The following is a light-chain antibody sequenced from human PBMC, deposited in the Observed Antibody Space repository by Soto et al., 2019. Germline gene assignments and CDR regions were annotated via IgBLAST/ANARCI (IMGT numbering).Light chain of an antibody. V-gene: IGLV1-51*01. CDR2: DDN. Sequence: QSALTQPPSVSAAPGQKVTISCSGSSSNIGGNSVSWYQQLPGTAPKLLIYDDNKRPSGIPDRFSGSKSGTSATLGITGFQTGHEADYYCGSWDSSLSAYVFATGTKVTLL. CDR1: SSNIGGNS. J-gene: IGLJ1*01. CDR3: GSWDSSLSAYV.